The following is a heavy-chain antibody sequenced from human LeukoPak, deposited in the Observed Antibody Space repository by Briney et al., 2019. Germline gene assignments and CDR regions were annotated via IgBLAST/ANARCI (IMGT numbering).Heavy chain of an antibody. CDR2: ISYSGGST. CDR3: AKTYSSTLSDWYFDL. CDR1: GFTFSNAW. V-gene: IGHV3-23*01. Sequence: AGSLRLSCAASGFTFSNAWMSWVRQAPGKGLEWVSSISYSGGSTYYADAVKGRVTISRDNSKNTLFLQMNSLIAEDTAVYYCAKTYSSTLSDWYFDLWGRGTLVTVSS. J-gene: IGHJ2*01. D-gene: IGHD6-13*01.